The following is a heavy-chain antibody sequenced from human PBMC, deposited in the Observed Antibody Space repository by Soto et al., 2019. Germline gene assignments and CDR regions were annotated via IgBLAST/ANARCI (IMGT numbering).Heavy chain of an antibody. CDR3: ARDVEYYYDSSGYSLVGDFDI. J-gene: IGHJ3*02. CDR2: IIPIFGTA. D-gene: IGHD3-22*01. Sequence: SSVKVSCKASGGTFSSYAISWVRQAPGQGLEWMGGIIPIFGTANYAQKFQGRVTITADESTSTAYMELSSLRSEDTAVYYCARDVEYYYDSSGYSLVGDFDIWGQGTMVTV. V-gene: IGHV1-69*13. CDR1: GGTFSSYA.